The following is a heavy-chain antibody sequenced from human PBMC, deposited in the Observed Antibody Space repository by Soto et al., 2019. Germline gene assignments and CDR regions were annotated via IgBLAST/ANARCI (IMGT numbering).Heavy chain of an antibody. CDR3: TAPGQQLTTGQGYYYYYGMDV. D-gene: IGHD6-13*01. Sequence: EVQLVESGGGLVKPGGSLRLSCAASGFTFSNAWMNWVRQAPGKGLEWVGRIKSKTDGGTTDYAAPVKGRFTISRDDSKNTLYLQMNSLKTEDTSVYYCTAPGQQLTTGQGYYYYYGMDVWGQGTTVTVSS. V-gene: IGHV3-15*07. J-gene: IGHJ6*02. CDR1: GFTFSNAW. CDR2: IKSKTDGGTT.